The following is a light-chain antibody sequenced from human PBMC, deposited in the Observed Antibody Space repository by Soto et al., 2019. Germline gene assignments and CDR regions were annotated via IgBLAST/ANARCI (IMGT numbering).Light chain of an antibody. Sequence: QSALTQPASVSGFPGQSITISCTGTKNDVGLYDYVSWYQQHPGEAPKLMIYGVTNRLSGVSNRFSGSKSGNTASLTISGLQAEDEADYFCSSYTTTTLEVFGTGTKLTVL. J-gene: IGLJ1*01. CDR2: GVT. V-gene: IGLV2-14*01. CDR3: SSYTTTTLEV. CDR1: KNDVGLYDY.